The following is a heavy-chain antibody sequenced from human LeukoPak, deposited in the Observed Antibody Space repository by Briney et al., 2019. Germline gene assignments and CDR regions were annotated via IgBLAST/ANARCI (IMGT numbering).Heavy chain of an antibody. CDR2: IYSGGST. CDR1: GFTFSSYA. V-gene: IGHV3-53*01. D-gene: IGHD1-26*01. J-gene: IGHJ4*02. Sequence: GRSLRLSCAASGFTFSSYAMHWVRQAPGKGLEWVSVIYSGGSTYYADSVKGRFTISRDNSKNTLYLQMNSLRAEDTAVYYCARGIGDYWGQGTLVTVSS. CDR3: ARGIGDY.